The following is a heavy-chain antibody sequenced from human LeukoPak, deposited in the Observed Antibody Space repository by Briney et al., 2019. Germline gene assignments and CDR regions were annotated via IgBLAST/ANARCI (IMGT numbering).Heavy chain of an antibody. CDR1: GGSFSGYY. J-gene: IGHJ4*02. CDR3: ARGPYYYDSSGYYRDFDY. CDR2: INHSGST. Sequence: PSETLSLTCAVYGGSFSGYYWSWIRQPPGKGLEWIGEINHSGSTNYNPSLKSRVTISVDTSKNQFSLKLSSVAAADTAVYYCARGPYYYDSSGYYRDFDYWGQGTLVTVSS. D-gene: IGHD3-22*01. V-gene: IGHV4-34*01.